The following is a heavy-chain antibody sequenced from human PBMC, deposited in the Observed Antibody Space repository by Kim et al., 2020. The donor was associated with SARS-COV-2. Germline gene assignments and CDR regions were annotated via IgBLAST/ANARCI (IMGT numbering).Heavy chain of an antibody. D-gene: IGHD3-10*01. J-gene: IGHJ6*02. Sequence: DSVKGRFTISGDNSKNTLYLQMNSLRAEDTAVYYCAKGHIWFGQKYGMDVWGQGTTVTVSS. CDR3: AKGHIWFGQKYGMDV. V-gene: IGHV3-23*01.